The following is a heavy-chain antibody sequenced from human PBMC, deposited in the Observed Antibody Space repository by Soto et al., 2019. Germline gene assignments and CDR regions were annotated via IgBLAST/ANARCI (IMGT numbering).Heavy chain of an antibody. CDR2: ISTSSSFI. CDR3: ARENKDVNKSTSISSGFHGMDV. D-gene: IGHD2-2*01. J-gene: IGHJ6*02. Sequence: GGSLRLSCEGSGFTFRSHSMNWVRQAPGRGLEWVACISTSSSFIYYGDSVRGRFIISRDNAKNSLDLQMDSLRVEDTAVYYCARENKDVNKSTSISSGFHGMDVWGQGITVTVSS. CDR1: GFTFRSHS. V-gene: IGHV3-21*01.